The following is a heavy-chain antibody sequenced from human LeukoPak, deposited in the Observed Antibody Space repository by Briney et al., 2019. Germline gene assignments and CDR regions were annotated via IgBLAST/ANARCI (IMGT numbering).Heavy chain of an antibody. V-gene: IGHV3-23*01. CDR3: AKNFPGRYFDLLSNSNWSDP. Sequence: GGSLRLSCAASGFTFSSYAMSWVRQAPGKGLEWVSAISGSGGSTYYADSVKGRFTISRDNSKNTLSMQMNSLRAEDTAVYYCAKNFPGRYFDLLSNSNWSDPWGQGTLVTVSS. D-gene: IGHD3-9*01. CDR2: ISGSGGST. CDR1: GFTFSSYA. J-gene: IGHJ5*02.